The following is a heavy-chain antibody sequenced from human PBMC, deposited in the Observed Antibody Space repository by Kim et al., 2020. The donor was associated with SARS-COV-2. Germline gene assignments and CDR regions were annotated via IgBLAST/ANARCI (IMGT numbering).Heavy chain of an antibody. J-gene: IGHJ4*02. Sequence: TPPLKGRVTISVDTSKNQFSLKLSSVTAADTAVYYCARLDTAMDTGHFDYWGQGTLVTVSS. CDR3: ARLDTAMDTGHFDY. V-gene: IGHV4-39*01. D-gene: IGHD5-18*01.